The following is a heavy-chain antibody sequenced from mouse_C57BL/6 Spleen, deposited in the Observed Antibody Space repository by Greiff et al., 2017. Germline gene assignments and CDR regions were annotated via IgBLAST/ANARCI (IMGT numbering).Heavy chain of an antibody. D-gene: IGHD1-1*01. V-gene: IGHV7-3*01. J-gene: IGHJ4*01. Sequence: EVKLVESGGGLVQPGGSLSLSCAASGFTFTDYYMSWVRQPPGKALEWLGFIRNKANGYTTEYSASVKGRFTISRDNSQSILYLQMNALRAEDSATYYCAATVVAYYAMDYWGQGTSVTVSS. CDR3: AATVVAYYAMDY. CDR1: GFTFTDYY. CDR2: IRNKANGYTT.